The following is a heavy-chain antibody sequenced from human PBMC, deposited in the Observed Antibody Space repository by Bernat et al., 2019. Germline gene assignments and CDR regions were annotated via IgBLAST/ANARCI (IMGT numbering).Heavy chain of an antibody. Sequence: QVQLVESGGGVVQPGRSLRLSCAASGFTFSSYGIHWVRQAPGKGLEWVAVIWYDGSNKYYADSVKGRFTISRDNSKNTVELQMDSLRAEDTAVYYCARLGSGWSIDYWGQGTLVTVSS. D-gene: IGHD6-25*01. V-gene: IGHV3-33*01. CDR3: ARLGSGWSIDY. J-gene: IGHJ4*02. CDR1: GFTFSSYG. CDR2: IWYDGSNK.